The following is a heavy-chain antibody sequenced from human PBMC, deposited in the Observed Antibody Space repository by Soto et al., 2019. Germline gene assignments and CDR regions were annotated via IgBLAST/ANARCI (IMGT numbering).Heavy chain of an antibody. CDR2: IYYSGST. J-gene: IGHJ4*02. CDR1: GGSISSGDYY. CDR3: AREHRQQLVLFDY. Sequence: SETLSLTCTVSGGSISSGDYYWSWIRKPPGKGLEWIGYIYYSGSTYYNPSLKSRVTISVDTSKNQFSLKLSSVTAADTAVYYCAREHRQQLVLFDYWGQGTRVTVSS. D-gene: IGHD6-13*01. V-gene: IGHV4-30-4*01.